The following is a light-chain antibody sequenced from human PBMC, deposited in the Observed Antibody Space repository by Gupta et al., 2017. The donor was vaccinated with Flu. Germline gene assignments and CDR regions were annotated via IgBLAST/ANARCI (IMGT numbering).Light chain of an antibody. Sequence: SPATLSLSPGERATLSCRASQSVSSYLAWYQQKPGQAPRLLIYDASNRATGIPARFSGSGSGTDFTLTISSLEPEDFAVYYCQQRSKWLTFGQGTKVEIK. V-gene: IGKV3-11*01. J-gene: IGKJ1*01. CDR1: QSVSSY. CDR2: DAS. CDR3: QQRSKWLT.